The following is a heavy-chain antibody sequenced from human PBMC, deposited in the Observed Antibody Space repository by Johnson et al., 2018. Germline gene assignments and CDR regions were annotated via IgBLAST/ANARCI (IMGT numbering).Heavy chain of an antibody. J-gene: IGHJ1*01. CDR1: GFTFSNYW. CDR2: IKQDGSEK. D-gene: IGHD5-24*01. CDR3: ANIETRGRGAYFQY. Sequence: EVQLVETGGGLVQPGGSLRLSCAASGFTFSNYWMSWVRQAPGKGLEWVANIKQDGSEKHYVDSVKCRFTISRDSAKSSLYLQMNSRRAEDTAVYYCANIETRGRGAYFQYWGQGTLVTVSS. V-gene: IGHV3-7*01.